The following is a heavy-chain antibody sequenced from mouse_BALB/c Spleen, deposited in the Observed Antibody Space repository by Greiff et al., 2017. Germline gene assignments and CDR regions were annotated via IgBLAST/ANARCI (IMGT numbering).Heavy chain of an antibody. Sequence: QVQLQQSGAELMKPGASVKISCKATGYTFSSYLIEWVKQRPGHGLEWIGEILPGSGSTNYNEKFKGKATFTADTSSNTAYMQLSSLTSEDSAVYYCARSDYDYDGSFDYWGQGTTLTVCS. CDR2: ILPGSGST. CDR3: ARSDYDYDGSFDY. D-gene: IGHD2-4*01. CDR1: GYTFSSYL. J-gene: IGHJ2*01. V-gene: IGHV1-9*01.